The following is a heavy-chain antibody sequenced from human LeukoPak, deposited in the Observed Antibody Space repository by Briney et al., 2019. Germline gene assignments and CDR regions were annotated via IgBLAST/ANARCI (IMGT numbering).Heavy chain of an antibody. V-gene: IGHV1-69*04. J-gene: IGHJ6*02. CDR1: GYTFSSYA. CDR3: ARDEKIYYGSGARSPYGMDV. Sequence: SVKVSCKASGYTFSSYAISWVRQAPGQGLEWMGRIIPILGRTKYAQKFQGRVTITRDTSTSTAYMELSSLRSEDTAVYYCARDEKIYYGSGARSPYGMDVWGQGTTVTVSS. D-gene: IGHD3-10*01. CDR2: IIPILGRT.